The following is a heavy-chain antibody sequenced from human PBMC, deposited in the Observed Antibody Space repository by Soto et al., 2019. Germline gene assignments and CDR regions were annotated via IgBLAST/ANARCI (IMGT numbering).Heavy chain of an antibody. Sequence: ASVKVSCKASGYTFTSYAMHWVRQAPGQRLEWMGWINAGNGNTKYSQKFQGRVTITRDTSASTAYVELSSLRSEDTAVYYCARDLYEDYDFWSGYPTTNWFDPWGQGTLVTVSS. CDR3: ARDLYEDYDFWSGYPTTNWFDP. J-gene: IGHJ5*02. CDR2: INAGNGNT. D-gene: IGHD3-3*01. CDR1: GYTFTSYA. V-gene: IGHV1-3*01.